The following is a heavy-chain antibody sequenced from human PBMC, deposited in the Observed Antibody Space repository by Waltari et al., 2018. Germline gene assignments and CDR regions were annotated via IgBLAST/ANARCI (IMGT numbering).Heavy chain of an antibody. CDR1: GGSFSGYY. D-gene: IGHD3-10*01. J-gene: IGHJ3*02. V-gene: IGHV4-34*01. CDR2: INHSGST. Sequence: QVQLQQWGAGLLKPSETLSLTCAVYGGSFSGYYWSWIRQPPGKGLEWIGEINHSGSTNDNPSLKSRVTISVDTSKNQFSLKLSSVTAADTAVYYCKIQDGSGSYSLNAFDSWGQGTMVTVSS. CDR3: KIQDGSGSYSLNAFDS.